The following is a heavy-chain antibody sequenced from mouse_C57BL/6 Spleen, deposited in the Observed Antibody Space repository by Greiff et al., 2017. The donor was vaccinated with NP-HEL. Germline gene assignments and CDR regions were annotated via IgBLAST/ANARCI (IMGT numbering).Heavy chain of an antibody. V-gene: IGHV14-1*01. CDR1: GFNIKDSY. CDR2: IDPEVGDT. J-gene: IGHJ4*01. Sequence: EVQLQQSGAELVRPGASVKLSCTASGFNIKDSYMPWVRQRPEQALEGIGRIDPEVGDTEYAPKFQGKATMTADTSSNTAYLQLSSLTSEDTAVYYCTTGDYGYAMDYWGQGTSVTVSS. CDR3: TTGDYGYAMDY. D-gene: IGHD1-1*01.